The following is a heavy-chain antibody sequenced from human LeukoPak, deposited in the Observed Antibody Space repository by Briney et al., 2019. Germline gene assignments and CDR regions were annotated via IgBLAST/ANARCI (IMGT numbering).Heavy chain of an antibody. CDR1: GFTFSSYS. CDR2: ISGSGGST. J-gene: IGHJ4*02. CDR3: AKDLEYSSGWSIDY. Sequence: GGSLRLSCAASGFTFSSYSMNWVRQAPGKGLEWVSAISGSGGSTYYADSVKGRFTISRDNSKNTLYLQMNSLRAEDTAVYYCAKDLEYSSGWSIDYWGQGTLVTVSS. D-gene: IGHD6-19*01. V-gene: IGHV3-23*01.